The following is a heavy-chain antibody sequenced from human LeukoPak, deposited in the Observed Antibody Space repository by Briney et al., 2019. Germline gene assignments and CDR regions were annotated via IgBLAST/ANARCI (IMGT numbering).Heavy chain of an antibody. J-gene: IGHJ4*02. CDR3: ARGQYYYDSSGYYYGESADY. D-gene: IGHD3-22*01. CDR1: GGSFSGYS. CDR2: INHSGST. V-gene: IGHV4-34*01. Sequence: SETLSLTCAVYGGSFSGYSWSWIRQPPGKGLEWIGEINHSGSTNYNPSLKSRVTISVDTSKNQFSLKLSSVTAADAAVYYCARGQYYYDSSGYYYGESADYWGQGTLVTVSS.